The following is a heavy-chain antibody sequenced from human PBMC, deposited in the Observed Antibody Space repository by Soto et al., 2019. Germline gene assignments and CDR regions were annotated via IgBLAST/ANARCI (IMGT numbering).Heavy chain of an antibody. CDR2: VDNEGIYT. CDR3: GSVFEY. V-gene: IGHV3-74*01. CDR1: GFTFTNYW. Sequence: GWLRRAGSASGFTFTNYWMHWVRQAPEKGLVWVARVDNEGIYTSYADSVKGRFTISRDNAKNTLYLQMNDLRVEDTAVYYCGSVFEYWGQGSLVTVYS. J-gene: IGHJ4*02.